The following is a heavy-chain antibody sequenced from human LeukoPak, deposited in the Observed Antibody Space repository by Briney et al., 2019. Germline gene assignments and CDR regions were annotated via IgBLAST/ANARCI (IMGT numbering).Heavy chain of an antibody. D-gene: IGHD3-22*01. CDR3: ARMGITMNPPREYYFDY. CDR2: ISAYNGNT. CDR1: GYTFTSYG. J-gene: IGHJ4*02. Sequence: ASVKVSCKASGYTFTSYGISWVRQAPGQGLEWMGWISAYNGNTNYAQKLQGRVTMTTDTSTSTAYMELRSLRSDDTAVYYCARMGITMNPPREYYFDYWGQGTLVTVSS. V-gene: IGHV1-18*01.